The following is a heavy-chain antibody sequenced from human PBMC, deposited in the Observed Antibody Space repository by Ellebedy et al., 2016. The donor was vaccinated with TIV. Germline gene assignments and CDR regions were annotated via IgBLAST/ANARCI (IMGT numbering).Heavy chain of an antibody. Sequence: SLKISXAASGFTFDDYAMHWVRQAPGQGLEWVSSISWNSDNIGYADSVKGRFTISRDNVKNSLYLQMNSLRAEDTALYFCARDWRYSSDYWGQGTLVTVSS. J-gene: IGHJ4*02. D-gene: IGHD6-6*01. CDR3: ARDWRYSSDY. CDR2: ISWNSDNI. CDR1: GFTFDDYA. V-gene: IGHV3-9*01.